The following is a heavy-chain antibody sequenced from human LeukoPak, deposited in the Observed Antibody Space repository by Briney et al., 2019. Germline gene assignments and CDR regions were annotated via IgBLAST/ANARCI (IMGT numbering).Heavy chain of an antibody. CDR3: ARDLGSASYQELDY. D-gene: IGHD3-10*01. CDR1: GVSISSYY. CDR2: IYTSGST. J-gene: IGHJ4*02. V-gene: IGHV4-4*07. Sequence: PSETLSLTCTVSGVSISSYYWSWIRQPAGKGLEWIGRIYTSGSTNYYPSLKSRVTISVDKSKSQVSLKLSSVTAADTAVYYCARDLGSASYQELDYWGQGTLVTVSS.